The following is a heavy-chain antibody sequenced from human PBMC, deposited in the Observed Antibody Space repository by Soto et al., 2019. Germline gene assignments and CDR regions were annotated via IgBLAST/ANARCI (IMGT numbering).Heavy chain of an antibody. CDR1: GGSVSSGSYY. D-gene: IGHD2-15*01. CDR3: ARDWARYCSGGSCYSSYYYGMDV. Sequence: SETLSLTCTVSGGSVSSGSYYWSWIRQPPGKGLEWIGYIYYSGSTNYNPSLKSRVTISVDTSKNQFSLKLSSVTAADTAVYYCARDWARYCSGGSCYSSYYYGMDVWGQGTTVTVS. CDR2: IYYSGST. J-gene: IGHJ6*02. V-gene: IGHV4-61*01.